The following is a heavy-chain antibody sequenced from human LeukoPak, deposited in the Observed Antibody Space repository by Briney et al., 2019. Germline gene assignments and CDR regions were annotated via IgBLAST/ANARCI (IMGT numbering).Heavy chain of an antibody. V-gene: IGHV4-39*01. J-gene: IGHJ3*02. D-gene: IGHD3-10*01. Sequence: PSETLSLTCTVSGASFSDSTYYWAWFRQPPRKGLEWIASLYFSETKYNPSLKSRITISGDTSKNQFSLKLTSVTATDTAVYYCASPSKLVVSRGAFDIWGQGTMVTVSA. CDR2: LYFSET. CDR1: GASFSDSTYY. CDR3: ASPSKLVVSRGAFDI.